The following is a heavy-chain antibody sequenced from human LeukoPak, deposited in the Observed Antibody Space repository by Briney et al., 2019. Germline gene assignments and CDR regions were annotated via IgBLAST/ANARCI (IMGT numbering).Heavy chain of an antibody. CDR2: ISSNGGST. J-gene: IGHJ4*02. Sequence: PGGSLGLSCSASGFTFSSYAMHWVRQAPGKGLEYVSAISSNGGSTYYADSVKGRFTISRDNSKNTLYLQMSSLRAEDTAVYYCVKKYSGYDFDYWGQGTLVTVSS. D-gene: IGHD5-12*01. CDR3: VKKYSGYDFDY. CDR1: GFTFSSYA. V-gene: IGHV3-64D*09.